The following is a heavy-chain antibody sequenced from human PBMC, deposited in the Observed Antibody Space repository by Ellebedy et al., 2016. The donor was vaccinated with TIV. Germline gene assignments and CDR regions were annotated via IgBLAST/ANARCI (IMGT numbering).Heavy chain of an antibody. J-gene: IGHJ4*02. D-gene: IGHD3-10*01. CDR2: IKEDGSAK. V-gene: IGHV3-7*01. CDR1: GFTFSSYW. Sequence: GGSLRLSCAASGFTFSSYWMHWVRQAPGKGLEWVANIKEDGSAKYYVGSVKGRFTISRDNAKNSLYLQMNSLRAEDTAVYYCASSGSPSPNSYFDYWGQGTLVTVSS. CDR3: ASSGSPSPNSYFDY.